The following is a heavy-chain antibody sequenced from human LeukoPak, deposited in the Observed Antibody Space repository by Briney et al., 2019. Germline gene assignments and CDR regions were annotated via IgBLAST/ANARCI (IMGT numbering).Heavy chain of an antibody. V-gene: IGHV4-59*08. CDR1: GGSISSDY. CDR2: IYYSGKT. Sequence: PSETLSLTCTVSGGSISSDYWSWIRQSPEKGLEWIGYIYYSGKTNYNPSLKSRVTISVDTSKSQFSLKLSPVTAADTAVYYCARGASWYPHWGQGVLVTVSS. J-gene: IGHJ4*02. CDR3: ARGASWYPH. D-gene: IGHD6-13*01.